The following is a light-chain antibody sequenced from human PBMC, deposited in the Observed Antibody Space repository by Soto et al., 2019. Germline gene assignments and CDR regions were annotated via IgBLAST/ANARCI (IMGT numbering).Light chain of an antibody. CDR1: SSDIGGYNY. Sequence: QSALTQPASVSGSPGQSITISCTGTSSDIGGYNYVSWYQQHPGEAPKLMIYEVNNRPSGVSNRFSGSKSGNTASLTISGLQTDDEADYYCNSYTSSSTRVVFGGGTKLTVL. V-gene: IGLV2-14*01. CDR3: NSYTSSSTRVV. J-gene: IGLJ3*02. CDR2: EVN.